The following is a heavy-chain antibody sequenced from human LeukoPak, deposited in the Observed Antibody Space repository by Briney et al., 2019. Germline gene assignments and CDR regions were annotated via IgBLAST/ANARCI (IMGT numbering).Heavy chain of an antibody. CDR2: INHSGST. J-gene: IGHJ5*02. D-gene: IGHD3-10*01. Sequence: PSETLSLTCAVYGGSFSGYYWSWIRQPPGKGLEWIGEINHSGSTNYNPSLKSRVTISVDTSKNQFSLKLSSVTAADTAVYYCARGYYYGSGNLNWFDPWGQGTLVTVSS. CDR3: ARGYYYGSGNLNWFDP. CDR1: GGSFSGYY. V-gene: IGHV4-34*01.